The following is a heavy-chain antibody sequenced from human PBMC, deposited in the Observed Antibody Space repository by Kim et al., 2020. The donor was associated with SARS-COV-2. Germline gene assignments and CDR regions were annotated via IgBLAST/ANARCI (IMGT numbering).Heavy chain of an antibody. V-gene: IGHV3-21*04. J-gene: IGHJ6*02. CDR2: ISSSSSYI. CDR1: GFTFSSYS. Sequence: GGSLRLSCAASGFTFSSYSMNLVRQAPGKGLEWVSSISSSSSYIYYADSVKGRFTISRDNAKNSLYLQMNSLRAEDTAVYYCARDPYGGDLFYYYYGMDVWGQGTTVTVSS. CDR3: ARDPYGGDLFYYYYGMDV. D-gene: IGHD2-21*01.